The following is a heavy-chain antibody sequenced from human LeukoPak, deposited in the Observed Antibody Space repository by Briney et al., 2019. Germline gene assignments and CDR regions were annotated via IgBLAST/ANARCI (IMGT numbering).Heavy chain of an antibody. Sequence: PGGSLRLSCAASGFTFSSYGMHWVRQAPGKGLEWVAVISYDGSNKYYADSVKGRFTISRDNSKNTLYLQMNSLRAEDTAVYYCARDFITMVRGVIFPGDYWGQGTLVTVSS. V-gene: IGHV3-30*19. J-gene: IGHJ4*02. CDR3: ARDFITMVRGVIFPGDY. CDR2: ISYDGSNK. D-gene: IGHD3-10*01. CDR1: GFTFSSYG.